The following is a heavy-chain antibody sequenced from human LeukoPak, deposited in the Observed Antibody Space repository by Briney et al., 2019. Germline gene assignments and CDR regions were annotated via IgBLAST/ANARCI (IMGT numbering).Heavy chain of an antibody. J-gene: IGHJ4*02. Sequence: PGGSLRLSCAASGFTFSNAWMSWVRQAPGKGLEWVGRIKTKTDGGTTDYAAPVKGRFTISRDDSKNTLYLQMNSLKTEATAVYYCTTAFYGSGSYHYWGQGTLVTVSS. CDR2: IKTKTDGGTT. CDR3: TTAFYGSGSYHY. D-gene: IGHD3-10*01. V-gene: IGHV3-15*01. CDR1: GFTFSNAW.